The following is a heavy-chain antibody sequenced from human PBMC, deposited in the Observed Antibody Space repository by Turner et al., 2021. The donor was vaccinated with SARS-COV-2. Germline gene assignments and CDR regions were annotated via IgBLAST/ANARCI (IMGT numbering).Heavy chain of an antibody. CDR3: TRSRDYYGSGTYYNYDY. V-gene: IGHV3-21*02. D-gene: IGHD3-10*01. CDR1: GFPFSSYS. J-gene: IGHJ4*02. CDR2: INSGSSYI. Sequence: VQLVESGGGLVKPGGSLRLSCAASGFPFSSYSMNWVRQDPEKGLEWVASINSGSSYIYYADSLKGRVTISRDNTKRSLFLQMNSLRVEDTAVYYCTRSRDYYGSGTYYNYDYWGQGTLVTVSS.